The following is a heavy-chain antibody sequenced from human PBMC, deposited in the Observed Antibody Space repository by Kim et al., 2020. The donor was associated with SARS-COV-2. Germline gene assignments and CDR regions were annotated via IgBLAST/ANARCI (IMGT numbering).Heavy chain of an antibody. J-gene: IGHJ4*02. CDR2: ISSSSSYI. V-gene: IGHV3-21*01. CDR1: GFTFSSYS. CDR3: ARYPWRAPPEDLGQENRAAGGY. Sequence: GGSLRLSCAASGFTFSSYSMNWVRQAPGKGLEWVSSISSSSSYIYYADSVKGRFTISRDNAKNSLYLQMNSLRAEDTAVYYCARYPWRAPPEDLGQENRAAGGYWGQGTLVTVSS. D-gene: IGHD6-13*01.